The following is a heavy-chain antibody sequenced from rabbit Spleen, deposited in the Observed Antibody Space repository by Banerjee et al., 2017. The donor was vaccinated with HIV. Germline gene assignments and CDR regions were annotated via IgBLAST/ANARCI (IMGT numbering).Heavy chain of an antibody. CDR1: GFSFSSTND. V-gene: IGHV1S40*01. Sequence: QSLEESGGDLVKPGASLTLTCTASGFSFSSTNDMCWVRQAPGKGLEWIACIYTDSSGSTYYASWAKGRFIMSRTSSTTVTLQMTSLTAADTATYFCARDLVAVIGWNFNLWGPGTLVTVS. J-gene: IGHJ4*01. CDR2: IYTDSSGST. D-gene: IGHD1-1*01. CDR3: ARDLVAVIGWNFNL.